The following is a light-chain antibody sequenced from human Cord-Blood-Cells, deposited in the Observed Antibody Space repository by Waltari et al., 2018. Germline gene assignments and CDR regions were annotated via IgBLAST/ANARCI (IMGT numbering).Light chain of an antibody. Sequence: EIVLTQSTATLSLSPGERATVSSRASQSVSSYLACDQQKPGQAPRLLIYDPSSRATGIPASFSGSGYGTDFNLPISGLGTEDFAVYYCQKRSNWITFGQGTRLAIK. CDR3: QKRSNWIT. V-gene: IGKV3-11*01. CDR1: QSVSSY. CDR2: DPS. J-gene: IGKJ5*01.